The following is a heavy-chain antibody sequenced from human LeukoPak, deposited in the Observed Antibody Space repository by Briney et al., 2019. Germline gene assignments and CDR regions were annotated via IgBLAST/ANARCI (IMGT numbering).Heavy chain of an antibody. CDR3: ARAPGGWLIDAFDI. Sequence: PSETLSLTCAVYGGSFSGYYWSWIRQPPGKGLEWIGEINHSGSTNYNPSLKSRVTISVDTSKNQFSLELSSVTAADTAVYYCARAPGGWLIDAFDIWGQGTMVTVSS. J-gene: IGHJ3*02. V-gene: IGHV4-34*01. CDR1: GGSFSGYY. CDR2: INHSGST. D-gene: IGHD5-24*01.